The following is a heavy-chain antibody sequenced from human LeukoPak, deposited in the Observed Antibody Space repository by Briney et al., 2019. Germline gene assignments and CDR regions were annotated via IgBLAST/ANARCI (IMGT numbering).Heavy chain of an antibody. CDR1: GFTCSSYA. J-gene: IGHJ4*02. CDR2: ISYDGSNK. CDR3: ARDFRLGAPDY. D-gene: IGHD3-3*01. Sequence: GGSLRLSCAASGFTCSSYAMHWVRQAPGKGLEWVAVISYDGSNKYYADSVKGRFTISRDNAKNSLYLQMNSLRAEDTAVYYCARDFRLGAPDYWGQGTLVTVSS. V-gene: IGHV3-30-3*01.